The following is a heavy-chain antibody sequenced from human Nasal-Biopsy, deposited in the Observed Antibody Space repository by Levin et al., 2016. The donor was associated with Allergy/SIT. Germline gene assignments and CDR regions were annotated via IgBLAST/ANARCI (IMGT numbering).Heavy chain of an antibody. D-gene: IGHD2-2*01. J-gene: IGHJ6*03. CDR3: ATSSTSSHYSFYYYMAV. CDR2: IYYSGSI. V-gene: IGHV4-61*01. Sequence: SETLSLTCTVSGDSVSSGSYYWNWIRQPPGKGLEWIGYIYYSGSINYNASLKSRVTISVDTSKNQFSLELNSVTAADTAVYYCATSSTSSHYSFYYYMAVWGKGTTVTVSS. CDR1: GDSVSSGSYY.